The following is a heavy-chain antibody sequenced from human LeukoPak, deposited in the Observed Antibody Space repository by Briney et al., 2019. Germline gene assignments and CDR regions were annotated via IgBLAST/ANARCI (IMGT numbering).Heavy chain of an antibody. CDR3: AKDYPIVATTAPFDY. CDR1: GFTFSSYG. J-gene: IGHJ4*02. Sequence: GGSLRLSCAASGFTFSSYGMHWVRQAPGKGLEWVAFIRYDGSNKYYADSVKGRFTISGDNSKNTLYLQMNSLRAEDTAVYYCAKDYPIVATTAPFDYWGQGTLVTVSS. V-gene: IGHV3-30*02. D-gene: IGHD5-12*01. CDR2: IRYDGSNK.